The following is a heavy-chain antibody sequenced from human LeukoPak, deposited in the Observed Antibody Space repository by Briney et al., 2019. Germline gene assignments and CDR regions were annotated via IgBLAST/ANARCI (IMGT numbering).Heavy chain of an antibody. CDR3: AKDGMYSSSSSYYFDY. V-gene: IGHV3-23*01. Sequence: GGSLRLSCAASGFTFSSYAMSWVRQAPGKGLEWVSTISSSGGTTYYADSVKGRSTISRDSSKNTLYLQMNSLRAEDTALYYCAKDGMYSSSSSYYFDYWGQGTLVTVSS. D-gene: IGHD6-6*01. CDR1: GFTFSSYA. CDR2: ISSSGGTT. J-gene: IGHJ4*02.